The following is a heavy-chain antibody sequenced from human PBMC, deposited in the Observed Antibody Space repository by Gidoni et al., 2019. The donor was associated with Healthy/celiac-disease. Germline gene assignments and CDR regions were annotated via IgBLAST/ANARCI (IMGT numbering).Heavy chain of an antibody. V-gene: IGHV3-30*18. CDR1: SSYG. Sequence: SSYGMHWVRQAPGKGLEWVAVISYDGSNKYYADSVKGRFTISRDNSKNTLYLQMNSLSAEDTAVYYCAKEWANYYYYGMDVWGQGTTVTVSS. CDR3: AKEWANYYYYGMDV. D-gene: IGHD1-26*01. J-gene: IGHJ6*02. CDR2: ISYDGSNK.